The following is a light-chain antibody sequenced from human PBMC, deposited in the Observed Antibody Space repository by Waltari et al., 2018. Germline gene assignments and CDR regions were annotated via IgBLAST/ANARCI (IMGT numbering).Light chain of an antibody. J-gene: IGKJ1*01. Sequence: DIFLTQSPGTLSLSPGAGATLSCRASQSISRFLAWYQQKPGQAPRLLIYDASTRATGIPDRFRGSGSGTDFSLTISRLEPEDFAVYYCQKYGTLPATFGQGTKVEIK. V-gene: IGKV3-20*01. CDR1: QSISRF. CDR3: QKYGTLPAT. CDR2: DAS.